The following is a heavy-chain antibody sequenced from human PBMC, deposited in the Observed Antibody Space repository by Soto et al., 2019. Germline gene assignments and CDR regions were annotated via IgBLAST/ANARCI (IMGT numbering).Heavy chain of an antibody. V-gene: IGHV3-30*18. D-gene: IGHD2-15*01. J-gene: IGHJ4*02. CDR1: GFSLSSYA. CDR2: LSYDETKK. Sequence: QVRLVESGGGVVQPGGSLRLSCATSGFSLSSYAMHWVRQAPGKGLEWVALLSYDETKKYYADSVKGRFTISRDTSKNTLFLLMNNVRVEDTAVYYCTKDRLDVAFMHILVVDFWGQGAHVTVSS. CDR3: TKDRLDVAFMHILVVDF.